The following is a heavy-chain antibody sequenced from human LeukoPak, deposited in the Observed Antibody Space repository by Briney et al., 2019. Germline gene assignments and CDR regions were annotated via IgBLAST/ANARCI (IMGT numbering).Heavy chain of an antibody. CDR2: INPNSGGT. CDR3: ASSPLSVLPAAGAFDI. CDR1: GYTFTGYY. Sequence: ASVKVSCKASGYTFTGYYMHWVRQAPGQGLEWMGWINPNSGGTNYAQKFQGRVTMTRDTSISTAYMELSRLRSDDTAVYYCASSPLSVLPAAGAFDIWGQGTMVTVSS. V-gene: IGHV1-2*02. D-gene: IGHD2-2*01. J-gene: IGHJ3*02.